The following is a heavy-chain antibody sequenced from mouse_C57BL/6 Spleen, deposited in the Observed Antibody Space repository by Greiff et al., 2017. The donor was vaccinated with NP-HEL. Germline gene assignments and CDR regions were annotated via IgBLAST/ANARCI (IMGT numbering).Heavy chain of an antibody. D-gene: IGHD1-1*01. Sequence: QVQLQQSGPELVKPGASVKISCKASGYSFTSYYIHWVKQRPGQGLEWIGWIYPGSGNTKYNEKFKGKATLTADTSSSTSYMQLSSLTSEDAAVYYCAPITTVVAEGAMDYWGQGTSVTVSS. J-gene: IGHJ4*01. CDR3: APITTVVAEGAMDY. V-gene: IGHV1-66*01. CDR1: GYSFTSYY. CDR2: IYPGSGNT.